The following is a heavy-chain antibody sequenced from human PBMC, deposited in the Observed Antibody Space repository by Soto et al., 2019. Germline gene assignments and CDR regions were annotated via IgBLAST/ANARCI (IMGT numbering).Heavy chain of an antibody. CDR3: AREWSISVAATGY. Sequence: QVELVESGGGVVQPGRSLRLSCAASGFTFSTYTMHWVRQAPGKGLEWVAALSNNGINADYADSVKGRFTISRDNSKNSLLVQMNSLRAEDTAVYYCAREWSISVAATGYWGQGTLVTVSS. J-gene: IGHJ4*02. V-gene: IGHV3-30-3*01. CDR2: LSNNGINA. CDR1: GFTFSTYT. D-gene: IGHD6-19*01.